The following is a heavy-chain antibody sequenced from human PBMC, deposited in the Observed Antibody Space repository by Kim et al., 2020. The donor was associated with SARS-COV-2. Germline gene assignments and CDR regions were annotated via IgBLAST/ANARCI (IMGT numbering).Heavy chain of an antibody. D-gene: IGHD3-10*01. CDR3: AKDQDSGSYYNVNWFDP. CDR1: GFTFSSYA. J-gene: IGHJ5*02. CDR2: IYSGGSST. Sequence: GGSLRLSCAASGFTFSSYAMSWVRQAPGKGLEWVSVIYSGGSSTYYADSVKGRFTISRDNSKNTLYLQMNSLRAEDTAVYYCAKDQDSGSYYNVNWFDPWGQGTLVTVSS. V-gene: IGHV3-23*03.